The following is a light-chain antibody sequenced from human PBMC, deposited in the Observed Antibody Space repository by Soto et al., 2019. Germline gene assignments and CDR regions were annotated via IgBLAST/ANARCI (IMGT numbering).Light chain of an antibody. CDR2: SNN. CDR3: AAWDDSLNGPNYV. Sequence: QSVLTQPPSASGTPGQRVTISCSGSSSNIGSNTVNWYQQLPGMAPKLLIYSNNQRPSGVPDRFSGSKSGTSASLAISGLQSEDEADYYCAAWDDSLNGPNYVFGTGTKVTVL. V-gene: IGLV1-44*01. J-gene: IGLJ1*01. CDR1: SSNIGSNT.